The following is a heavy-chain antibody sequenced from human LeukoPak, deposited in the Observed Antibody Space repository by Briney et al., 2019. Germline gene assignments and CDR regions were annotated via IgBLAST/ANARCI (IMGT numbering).Heavy chain of an antibody. CDR1: GFTFSSYG. CDR2: ISYDGSNK. V-gene: IGHV3-30*18. D-gene: IGHD6-13*01. J-gene: IGHJ6*04. CDR3: AKNAAAADPNYYYYGMDV. Sequence: GRSLRLSCAASGFTFSSYGMHWVRQAPGKGLEGVAVISYDGSNKYYADSVKGRFTISRDNSKNTLYLQMNSLRAEDTAVYYCAKNAAAADPNYYYYGMDVWGKGTTVTVSS.